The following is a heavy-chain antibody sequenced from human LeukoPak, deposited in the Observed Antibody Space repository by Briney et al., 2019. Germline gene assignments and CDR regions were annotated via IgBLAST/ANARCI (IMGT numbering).Heavy chain of an antibody. J-gene: IGHJ2*01. Sequence: SETLSLTCTVSGYSISSGYYWGWIRPPPGKGLEWIGSIYHSGSTYYNPSLKSRVTISVDRSKNQFSLKLSSVTAADTAVYYCAREAETYWYFDLWGRGTLVTVSS. CDR1: GYSISSGYY. CDR2: IYHSGST. CDR3: AREAETYWYFDL. V-gene: IGHV4-38-2*02. D-gene: IGHD1-14*01.